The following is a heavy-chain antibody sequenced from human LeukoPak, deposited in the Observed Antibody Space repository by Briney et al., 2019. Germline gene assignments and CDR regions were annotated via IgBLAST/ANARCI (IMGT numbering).Heavy chain of an antibody. CDR1: RFTFSSYE. V-gene: IGHV3-48*03. CDR2: ISSSGSIT. CDR3: ARDKASPFTYYGMDV. J-gene: IGHJ6*02. Sequence: PGGSLRPSCAASRFTFSSYEMNWVRRAPGKGLESVAYISSSGSITYYADSVKGRFTISRDNANNSLSLLMNSLRAEDTAVYYCARDKASPFTYYGMDVWGQGTTVTVSS. D-gene: IGHD6-6*01.